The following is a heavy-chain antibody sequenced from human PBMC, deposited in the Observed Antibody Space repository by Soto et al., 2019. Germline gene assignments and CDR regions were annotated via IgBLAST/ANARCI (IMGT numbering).Heavy chain of an antibody. CDR3: VRPLPSGQNYGMDV. D-gene: IGHD3-10*01. CDR1: GLPVSTNY. V-gene: IGHV3-53*01. CDR2: IYNDGKT. J-gene: IGHJ6*02. Sequence: PGGSLRLSCAASGLPVSTNYMSWVRQAPGKGLEWVSVIYNDGKTYYADSVKGRFTISRDASKNTLHLQMDSLRDEDTAVYYCVRPLPSGQNYGMDVWGQGTTVTVYS.